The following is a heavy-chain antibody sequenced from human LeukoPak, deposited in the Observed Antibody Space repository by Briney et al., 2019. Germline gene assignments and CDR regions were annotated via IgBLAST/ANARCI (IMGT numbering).Heavy chain of an antibody. CDR2: ISGNGGGT. V-gene: IGHV3-23*01. CDR3: ARDLDSGSYYAFDY. D-gene: IGHD1-26*01. CDR1: GLTFSSYA. Sequence: GGSLRLSCAASGLTFSSYAMSWVRQAPGKGLEWVSGISGNGGGTYYADSVKGRFTISRDNSKNTLYLQMNSLRAEDTAVYYCARDLDSGSYYAFDYWGQGSLVTVSS. J-gene: IGHJ4*02.